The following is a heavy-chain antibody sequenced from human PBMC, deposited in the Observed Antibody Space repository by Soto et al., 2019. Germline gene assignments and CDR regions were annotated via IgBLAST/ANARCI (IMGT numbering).Heavy chain of an antibody. D-gene: IGHD3-16*02. CDR3: ASPADYIWGSYLTFDY. CDR2: IYYSGST. Sequence: QLQLQESGPGLVKPSETLSLTCTVSGGSISSSSYYWGWIRQPPGQGLEWIGSIYYSGSTYYNPSLKSRVTISVDTSKNQFSLKLSSVTAADTAVYYCASPADYIWGSYLTFDYWGQGTLVTVSS. V-gene: IGHV4-39*01. J-gene: IGHJ4*02. CDR1: GGSISSSSYY.